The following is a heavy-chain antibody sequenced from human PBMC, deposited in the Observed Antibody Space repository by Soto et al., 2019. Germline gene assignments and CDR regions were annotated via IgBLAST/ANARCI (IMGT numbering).Heavy chain of an antibody. J-gene: IGHJ4*02. CDR2: INGDGNSI. CDR1: GFTFSNFW. V-gene: IGHV3-74*01. Sequence: GGSLRLSCAASGFTFSNFWMHWVRQAPGKGLVWVSRINGDGNSIIYADSVKGRFTISRDNAKNTVYLQMNSLTAEDTAVYYCARPWCSSSGCYMIDQWGQGTLVTVSS. D-gene: IGHD2-2*02. CDR3: ARPWCSSSGCYMIDQ.